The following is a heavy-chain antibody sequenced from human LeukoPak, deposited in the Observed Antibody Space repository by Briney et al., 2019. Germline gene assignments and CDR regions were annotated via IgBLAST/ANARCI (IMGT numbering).Heavy chain of an antibody. CDR3: ARLNIAAAGANFFDY. Sequence: PSETLSLTCTVSGGSISSYYWSWIRQPPGKGLEWIGYIYYSGSTNYNPSLKSRVTISVDTSKNQFSLKLSSVTAADTAVYYCARLNIAAAGANFFDYWGQGTLVTVSS. J-gene: IGHJ4*02. V-gene: IGHV4-59*01. CDR2: IYYSGST. D-gene: IGHD6-13*01. CDR1: GGSISSYY.